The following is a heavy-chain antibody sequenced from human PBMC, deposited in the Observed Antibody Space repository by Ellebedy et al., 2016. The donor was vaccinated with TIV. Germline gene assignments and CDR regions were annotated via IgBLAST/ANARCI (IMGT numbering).Heavy chain of an antibody. J-gene: IGHJ6*03. Sequence: GGSLRLXCAASGFTFSSYWMSWVRQAPGKGLEWVANIKQDGSEKYYVDSVKGRFTISRDNAKNSLYLQMNSLRAEDTAVYYCARGTEYYYYYMDVWGKGTTVTVSS. CDR2: IKQDGSEK. CDR1: GFTFSSYW. CDR3: ARGTEYYYYYMDV. D-gene: IGHD1-1*01. V-gene: IGHV3-7*01.